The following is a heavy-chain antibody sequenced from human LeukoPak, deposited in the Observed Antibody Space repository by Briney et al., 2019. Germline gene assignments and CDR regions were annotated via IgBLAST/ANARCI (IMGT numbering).Heavy chain of an antibody. V-gene: IGHV4-34*01. CDR2: IYHSGST. CDR1: GGTFSNFF. D-gene: IGHD6-19*01. CDR3: ARGGAVNGFDV. J-gene: IGHJ3*01. Sequence: SETLSLTCAVSGGTFSNFFWNWIRQTPGKGLEWIGEIYHSGSTDYNPSLKSRVTISIDTSKTHFSLNLTSVTAADTAIYYCARGGAVNGFDVWGQGTGVTVSS.